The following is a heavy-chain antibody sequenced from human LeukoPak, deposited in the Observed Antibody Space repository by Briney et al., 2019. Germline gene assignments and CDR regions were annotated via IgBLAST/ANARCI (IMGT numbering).Heavy chain of an antibody. D-gene: IGHD2-21*02. CDR1: GGSISSSSYY. CDR2: IYYSGST. CDR3: ARHSAGVTFRHYYYYMDV. V-gene: IGHV4-39*01. Sequence: SETLSLTCTVSGGSISSSSYYWGWIRQPPGKGLEWIGSIYYSGSTYYNPSLKSRVTISVDTSKNQFSLKLSSVTAADTAVYYCARHSAGVTFRHYYYYMDVWGKGTTVTISS. J-gene: IGHJ6*03.